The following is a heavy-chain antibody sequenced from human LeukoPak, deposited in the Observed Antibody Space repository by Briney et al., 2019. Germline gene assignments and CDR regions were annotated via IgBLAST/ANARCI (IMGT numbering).Heavy chain of an antibody. Sequence: ASVKVSCKASGYTFSSYDINWVQQATGQGLEWMGWMNPNSGNTGYAQKFQGRLNMTRNTSIDTAYMELSSLRSDDTAVYYCARRVGSGWPVQHWGQGTLVTVSS. CDR1: GYTFSSYD. D-gene: IGHD6-19*01. J-gene: IGHJ1*01. CDR3: ARRVGSGWPVQH. V-gene: IGHV1-8*01. CDR2: MNPNSGNT.